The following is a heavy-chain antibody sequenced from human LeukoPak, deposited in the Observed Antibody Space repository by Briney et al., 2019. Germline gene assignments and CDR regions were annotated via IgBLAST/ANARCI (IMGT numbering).Heavy chain of an antibody. CDR2: INHSGST. D-gene: IGHD3-3*01. J-gene: IGHJ5*02. CDR3: AKNGQSGFSFDP. CDR1: GGSFSGYY. Sequence: PSETLSLTCAVYGGSFSGYYWSWIRQPPGKGLEWIGEINHSGSTSYNPSLKSRVTISVDTSKNQFSLKLSSVTAADTAVYYCAKNGQSGFSFDPWGQGTLVTVSS. V-gene: IGHV4-34*01.